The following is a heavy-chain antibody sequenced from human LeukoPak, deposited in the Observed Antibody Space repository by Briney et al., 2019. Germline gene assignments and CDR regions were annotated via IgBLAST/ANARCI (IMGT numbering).Heavy chain of an antibody. CDR1: AFTFSSYE. J-gene: IGHJ2*01. Sequence: GGSLRLSCAASAFTFSSYEMNWVRQAPGKGLEWVSYISSSGSIIYYADSVKGRFTISRDNAKNSLYLQMDSLRTEDTAVYYCARDFGSEGYTSGWHAFDFWGRGTLVTVSS. D-gene: IGHD6-19*01. CDR2: ISSSGSII. CDR3: ARDFGSEGYTSGWHAFDF. V-gene: IGHV3-48*03.